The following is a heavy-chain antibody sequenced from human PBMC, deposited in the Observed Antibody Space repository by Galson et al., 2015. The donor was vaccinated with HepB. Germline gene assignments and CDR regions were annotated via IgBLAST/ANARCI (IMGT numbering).Heavy chain of an antibody. V-gene: IGHV3-48*04. Sequence: SLRLSCAAFGFTFSSYSMNWVRQAPGKGLEWVSYISGSSSSIYYADSVKGRFAISRDNAKKSLSLQMNSLRAEDTAVYYCARDVGDFYYYGMDVWGQGTTVTVS. CDR2: ISGSSSSI. CDR3: ARDVGDFYYYGMDV. J-gene: IGHJ6*02. CDR1: GFTFSSYS. D-gene: IGHD1-26*01.